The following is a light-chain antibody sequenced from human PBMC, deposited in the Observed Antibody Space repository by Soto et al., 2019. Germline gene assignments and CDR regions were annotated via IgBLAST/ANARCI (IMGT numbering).Light chain of an antibody. V-gene: IGKV3-11*01. Sequence: ETVVTQSPATLSLSPGERATLSCRALQSIRNNLAWYQHRPGQAPRLLTYDASTRATGIPGRFSGSGSGTDFTLSIRYLEPEDFAVYYCQQCDNWPWTFGQGAKVEIQ. CDR1: QSIRNN. J-gene: IGKJ1*01. CDR2: DAS. CDR3: QQCDNWPWT.